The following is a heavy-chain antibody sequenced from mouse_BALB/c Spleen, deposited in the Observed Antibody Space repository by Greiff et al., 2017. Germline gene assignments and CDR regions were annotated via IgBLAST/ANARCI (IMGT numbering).Heavy chain of an antibody. J-gene: IGHJ4*01. Sequence: VQLQQSGAELVRPGVSVKISCKGSGYTFTDYAMHWVKQSHAKSLEWIGVISTYYGDASYNQKFKGKATMTVDKSSSTAYMELARLTSEDSAIYYCARRVRAMDYWGQGTSVTVSS. V-gene: IGHV1S137*01. D-gene: IGHD2-14*01. CDR3: ARRVRAMDY. CDR2: ISTYYGDA. CDR1: GYTFTDYA.